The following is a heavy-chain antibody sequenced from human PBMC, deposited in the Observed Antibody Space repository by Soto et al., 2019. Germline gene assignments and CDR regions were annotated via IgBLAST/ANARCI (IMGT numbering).Heavy chain of an antibody. CDR2: ISYDGNYK. D-gene: IGHD3-10*01. CDR3: AKGSSVNWYFDL. V-gene: IGHV3-30*18. CDR1: GFTFSNYG. Sequence: QVQLVESGGGVVQPGRSLRLSCEASGFTFSNYGMHWVRQAPGKGLGWVVVISYDGNYKYYADPVKGRFTISRDNSKNTLYLQVNSLRAEDTAVYYCAKGSSVNWYFDLWGRGTLVTVSS. J-gene: IGHJ2*01.